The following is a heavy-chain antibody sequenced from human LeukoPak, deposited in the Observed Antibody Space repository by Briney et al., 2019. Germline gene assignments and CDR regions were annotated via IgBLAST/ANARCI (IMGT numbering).Heavy chain of an antibody. CDR3: ASSIVGNDYGDKRYFDY. Sequence: PGGSLRLSCAASGFTFSSYGMHWVRQAPGKGLEWVAVISYDGSNKYYADSVKGRFTISRDNSKNTLYLQMNSLRAEDTAVYYCASSIVGNDYGDKRYFDYWGQGTLVTVSS. CDR1: GFTFSSYG. CDR2: ISYDGSNK. D-gene: IGHD4-17*01. V-gene: IGHV3-30*03. J-gene: IGHJ4*02.